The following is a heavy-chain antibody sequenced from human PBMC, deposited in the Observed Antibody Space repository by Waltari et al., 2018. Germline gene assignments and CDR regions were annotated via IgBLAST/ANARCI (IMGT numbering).Heavy chain of an antibody. CDR2: IKQDGSEK. J-gene: IGHJ4*02. D-gene: IGHD6-13*01. V-gene: IGHV3-7*01. Sequence: EVQLVESGGGLAEPGGSLRLSCAASGRSFSNSGMTWGRQASGKGPEWVANIKQDGSEKFYLDSVKGRFTISRDNAKSSLYLQMNNLRVEDTAVYYCTRGGRDSSWYWRDWGQGTLVTVSS. CDR3: TRGGRDSSWYWRD. CDR1: GRSFSNSG.